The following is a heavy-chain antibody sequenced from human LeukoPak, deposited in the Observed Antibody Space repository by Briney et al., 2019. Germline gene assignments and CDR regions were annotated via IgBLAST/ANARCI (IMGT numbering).Heavy chain of an antibody. CDR3: AKSGGSGSYYQGYFDL. J-gene: IGHJ2*01. CDR2: IYENGGTT. V-gene: IGHV3-23*01. D-gene: IGHD3-10*01. CDR1: GFTFRSHA. Sequence: GGSLRLSCVGSGFTFRSHAMSWVRQAPEKGLEFVSGIYENGGTTYYADSVKGRFTISRDNSKNTLYLQMNSLRAEDTAVYYCAKSGGSGSYYQGYFDLWGRGTLVTVSS.